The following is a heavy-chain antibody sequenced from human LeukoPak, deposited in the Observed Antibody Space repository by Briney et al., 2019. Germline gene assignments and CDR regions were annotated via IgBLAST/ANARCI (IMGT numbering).Heavy chain of an antibody. CDR3: AGGNIVATHYFDY. CDR2: IWYDGSNK. J-gene: IGHJ4*02. CDR1: GFTFSSYG. V-gene: IGHV3-33*01. Sequence: PGGSLRLSCAASGFTFSSYGMHWVRQAPGKGLKWVAVIWYDGSNKFYADSVKGRFTISRDNSKSTLYLQMNSLRAEDTAVYYCAGGNIVATHYFDYWGQGTLVTVSS. D-gene: IGHD5-12*01.